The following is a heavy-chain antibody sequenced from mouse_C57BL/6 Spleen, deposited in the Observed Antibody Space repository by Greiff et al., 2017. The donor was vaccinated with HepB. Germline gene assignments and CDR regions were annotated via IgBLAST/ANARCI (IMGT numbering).Heavy chain of an antibody. CDR2: IDPSDSYT. CDR3: ARSGGSSSYYFDY. J-gene: IGHJ2*01. Sequence: QVQLQQPGAELVMPGASVKLSCKASGYTFTSYWMHWVKQRPGQGLEWIGEIDPSDSYTNYKQKFKEKSTLTVDKSSSTAYMQLSNLTSADSAVYYCARSGGSSSYYFDYWGPGTTLTVSS. D-gene: IGHD1-1*01. V-gene: IGHV1-69*01. CDR1: GYTFTSYW.